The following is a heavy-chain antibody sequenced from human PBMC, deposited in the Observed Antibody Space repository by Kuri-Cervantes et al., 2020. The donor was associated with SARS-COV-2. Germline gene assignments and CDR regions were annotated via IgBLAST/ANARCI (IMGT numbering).Heavy chain of an antibody. D-gene: IGHD2-15*01. J-gene: IGHJ5*02. Sequence: LRLSCAVYGGSFSGYYWSWIRQPPGKGLEWIGETNHSGSTNYNPSLKSRVTISVDTSKNQFSLKLSSVTAADTAVYYCARGRQFWDIVVVVAARWFDPWGQGTLVTVSS. CDR3: ARGRQFWDIVVVVAARWFDP. CDR1: GGSFSGYY. CDR2: TNHSGST. V-gene: IGHV4-34*01.